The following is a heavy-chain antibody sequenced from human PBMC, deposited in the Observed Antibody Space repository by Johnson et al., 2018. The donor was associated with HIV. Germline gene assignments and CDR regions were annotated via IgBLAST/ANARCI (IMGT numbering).Heavy chain of an antibody. CDR2: INSDGSST. CDR3: ARAKDAAYPYDAFDV. CDR1: GFTFSSYA. D-gene: IGHD2-15*01. V-gene: IGHV3-74*02. J-gene: IGHJ3*01. Sequence: VQLVESGGGVVQPGRSLRLSCAASGFTFSSYAMHWVRQAPGKGLVWVSRINSDGSSTTYADSVKGRFTISRDNAKNSLYLQMDSLRAEDTAMYYCARAKDAAYPYDAFDVWGHGTMVIVSA.